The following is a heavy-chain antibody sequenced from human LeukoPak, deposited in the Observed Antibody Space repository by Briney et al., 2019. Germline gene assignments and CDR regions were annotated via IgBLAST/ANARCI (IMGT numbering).Heavy chain of an antibody. Sequence: ASVKVSCKASGGTFSSYATSWVRQAPGQGLEWMGGIIPIFGTANYAQKFQGRVTITTDESTSTAYMELSGLRSEDTAVYFFARKGRHTISAAGVYYMDVWGKGTTVTVSS. CDR1: GGTFSSYA. V-gene: IGHV1-69*05. J-gene: IGHJ6*03. CDR3: ARKGRHTISAAGVYYMDV. CDR2: IIPIFGTA. D-gene: IGHD6-13*01.